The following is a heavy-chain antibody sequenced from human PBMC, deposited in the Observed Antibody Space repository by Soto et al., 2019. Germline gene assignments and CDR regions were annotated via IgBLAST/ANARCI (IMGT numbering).Heavy chain of an antibody. CDR3: ARAGGGDFWSGYYSGFDY. J-gene: IGHJ4*02. V-gene: IGHV3-33*01. CDR1: GFTFSSYG. CDR2: IWYDGSNK. D-gene: IGHD3-3*01. Sequence: QVPLVESGGGVVQPGRSLRLSCAASGFTFSSYGMHWVRQAPGKGLEWVAVIWYDGSNKYYADSVKGRFTISRDNSKNTLYLHMNSLRAEDTAVYYCARAGGGDFWSGYYSGFDYWGQGTLVTVSS.